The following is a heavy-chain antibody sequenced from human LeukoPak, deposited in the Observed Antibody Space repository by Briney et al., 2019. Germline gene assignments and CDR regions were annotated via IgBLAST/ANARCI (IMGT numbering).Heavy chain of an antibody. CDR1: GFTFSTYW. D-gene: IGHD6-19*01. Sequence: GGSLRLSCAVSGFTFSTYWMNWVRQAPGKGLEWVANIKEDGSEKYYVDSVKGRFTISRDNAKNTLYLQLDSLRAEDTAVYYCARGLAVAGSSWFDPWGQGTLVSVSS. CDR3: ARGLAVAGSSWFDP. J-gene: IGHJ5*02. V-gene: IGHV3-7*04. CDR2: IKEDGSEK.